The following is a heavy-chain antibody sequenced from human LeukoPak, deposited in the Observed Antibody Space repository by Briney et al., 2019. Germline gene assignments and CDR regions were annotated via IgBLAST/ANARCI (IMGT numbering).Heavy chain of an antibody. J-gene: IGHJ4*02. CDR3: ARGRIGTYGDYDFDY. D-gene: IGHD4-17*01. CDR1: GFTFSSYS. CDR2: ISYDGSSK. Sequence: GGSLRLSCAASGFTFSSYSMNWVRQAPGKGLEWVAVISYDGSSKYYADSVKGRFTISRDNAKNSLYLQVNSLRAEDTALYYCARGRIGTYGDYDFDYWGQGTLVTVSS. V-gene: IGHV3-30*03.